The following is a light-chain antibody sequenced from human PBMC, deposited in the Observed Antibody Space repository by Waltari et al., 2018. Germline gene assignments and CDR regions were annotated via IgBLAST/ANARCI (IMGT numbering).Light chain of an antibody. CDR3: QQLNSYPLT. V-gene: IGKV1-9*01. CDR2: SAS. Sequence: DIQLTQSPSFLSASVRDRVTITCRASQGLSNYLAWYQQKPGKAPNLLIYSASTLQSGVPSRFSGSGSGTEFSLTISSLQPEDFATYYCQQLNSYPLTFGGGTKVEIK. CDR1: QGLSNY. J-gene: IGKJ4*01.